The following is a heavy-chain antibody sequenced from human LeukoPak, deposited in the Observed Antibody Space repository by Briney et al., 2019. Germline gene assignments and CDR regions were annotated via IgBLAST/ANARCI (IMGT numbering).Heavy chain of an antibody. CDR2: ISSGSTYM. J-gene: IGHJ3*02. CDR1: RFAFSNYG. Sequence: GGSLRLSCAVSRFAFSNYGMSWVRQAPGKGLEWVSSISSGSTYMYYADSVKGRFTISRDNAQNSMYLQMNSLRAEDTAVYYCGRVGGRSKAAKGDAFDIWGQGTMVTVSS. V-gene: IGHV3-21*01. D-gene: IGHD6-6*01. CDR3: GRVGGRSKAAKGDAFDI.